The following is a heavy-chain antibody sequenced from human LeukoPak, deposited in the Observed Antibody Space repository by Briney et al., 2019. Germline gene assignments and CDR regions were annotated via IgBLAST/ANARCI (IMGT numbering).Heavy chain of an antibody. D-gene: IGHD4-23*01. CDR3: AKNYDGYGYFDL. CDR1: GFTFSSYE. CDR2: ISSSGTTI. J-gene: IGHJ2*01. Sequence: PGGSLRLSCAASGFTFSSYEMNWVRQAGGRGLAGISYISSSGTTIYYADSVKGRFPISRDNANNSLYLQMNSLKAEDTAVYYCAKNYDGYGYFDLWGRGTLVTVSS. V-gene: IGHV3-48*03.